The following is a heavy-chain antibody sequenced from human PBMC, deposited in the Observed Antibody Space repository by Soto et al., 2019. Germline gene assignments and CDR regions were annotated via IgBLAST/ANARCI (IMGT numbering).Heavy chain of an antibody. Sequence: GGSLRLSCAASGFTFSSCAMGWVRQAPGKGLEWVSDIIDSGASTYYADSVQGRFTISRDNSKSTLYLQMNSLRAEDTALYYCAKGRSYYYYYGVNVWGQGTTVTVSS. CDR2: IIDSGAST. J-gene: IGHJ6*02. CDR3: AKGRSYYYYYGVNV. CDR1: GFTFSSCA. V-gene: IGHV3-23*01.